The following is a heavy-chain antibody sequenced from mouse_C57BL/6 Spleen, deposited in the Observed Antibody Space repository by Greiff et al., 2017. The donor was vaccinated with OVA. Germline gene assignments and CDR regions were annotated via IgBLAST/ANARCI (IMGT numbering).Heavy chain of an antibody. CDR2: INPNNGGT. D-gene: IGHD1-1*01. CDR1: GYTFTDYY. V-gene: IGHV1-26*01. Sequence: VQLQQSGPELVKPGASVKISCKASGYTFTDYYMNWVKQSHGKSLEWIGDINPNNGGTSYNQKFKGKATLTVDKYSSTAYMELRSLTSEDSAVYYCARGGYGSSYWYCDVWGTGTTVTVSS. CDR3: ARGGYGSSYWYCDV. J-gene: IGHJ1*03.